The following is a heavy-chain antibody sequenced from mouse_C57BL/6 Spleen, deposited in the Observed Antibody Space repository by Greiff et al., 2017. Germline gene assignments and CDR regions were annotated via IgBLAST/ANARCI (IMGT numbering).Heavy chain of an antibody. J-gene: IGHJ2*01. CDR3: TRPGYYGRAFDY. D-gene: IGHD1-1*01. V-gene: IGHV1-15*01. CDR2: IDPETGGT. CDR1: GYTFTDYE. Sequence: VQLQQSGAELVRPGASVTLSCKASGYTFTDYEMHWVKQTPVHGLEWIGAIDPETGGTAYNQKFKGKAILTADKSSSTAYMELRSLTSEDSAVYYCTRPGYYGRAFDYWGQGTTLTVSS.